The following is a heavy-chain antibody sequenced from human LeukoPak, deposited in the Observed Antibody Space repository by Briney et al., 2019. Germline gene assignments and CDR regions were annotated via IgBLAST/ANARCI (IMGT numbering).Heavy chain of an antibody. Sequence: PGGSLRLSCVASGLTFSSYWMSWVRQAPGKGLEWVANIKQDGSEKYYVDSVKGRFTISRDNAKNSLYLQMNSLRAEDTAVYYCARNRSFAYWGQGTLVTVSS. V-gene: IGHV3-7*01. CDR2: IKQDGSEK. J-gene: IGHJ4*02. CDR1: GLTFSSYW. CDR3: ARNRSFAY.